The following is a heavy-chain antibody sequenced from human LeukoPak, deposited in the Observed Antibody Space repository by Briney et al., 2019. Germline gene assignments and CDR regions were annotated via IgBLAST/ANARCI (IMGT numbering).Heavy chain of an antibody. CDR2: INHSGST. D-gene: IGHD1-26*01. CDR1: GGSFSGYY. J-gene: IGHJ4*02. CDR3: ARVDGSYYDNYFDY. Sequence: SETLSLTCAVYGGSFSGYYWSWIRQPPGKGLEWIGEINHSGSTNYNPSLKSRVTISVDTSKNQFSLKLSSVTAADTAVYYCARVDGSYYDNYFDYWGQGTLVTVSS. V-gene: IGHV4-34*01.